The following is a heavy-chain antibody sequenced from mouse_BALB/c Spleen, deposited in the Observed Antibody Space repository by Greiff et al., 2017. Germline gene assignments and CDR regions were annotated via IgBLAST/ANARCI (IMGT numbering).Heavy chain of an antibody. CDR2: ISYSGST. V-gene: IGHV3-2*02. Sequence: EVQLQESGPGLVKPSQSLSLTCTVTGYSITSDYAWNWIRQFPGNKLEWMGYISYSGSTSYNPSLKSRISITRDTSKNQFFLQLNSVTTEDTATYYCARGGNYEGDDYWGQGTTLTVSS. CDR1: GYSITSDYA. D-gene: IGHD2-1*01. J-gene: IGHJ2*01. CDR3: ARGGNYEGDDY.